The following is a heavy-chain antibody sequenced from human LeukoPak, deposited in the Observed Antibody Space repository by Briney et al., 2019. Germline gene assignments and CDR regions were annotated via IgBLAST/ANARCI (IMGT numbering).Heavy chain of an antibody. CDR2: INGDGSRT. CDR3: IRDYGAVGATNAFDI. CDR1: GFTFSRYW. D-gene: IGHD1-26*01. J-gene: IGHJ3*02. V-gene: IGHV3-74*03. Sequence: QPGGSLRLSCAASGFTFSRYWMHWVRHAPGKGVVWVSRINGDGSRTMYADFEKGRLTISREKEKNKVYVKMNSLRVEDTAVYYCIRDYGAVGATNAFDIWGQGTMVTVSS.